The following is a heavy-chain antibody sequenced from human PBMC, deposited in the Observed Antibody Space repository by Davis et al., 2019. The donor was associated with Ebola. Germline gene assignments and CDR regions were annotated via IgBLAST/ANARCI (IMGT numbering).Heavy chain of an antibody. D-gene: IGHD3-22*01. V-gene: IGHV4-61*09. J-gene: IGHJ4*02. CDR3: ARGSGYYGHFDY. CDR2: IYSSGST. CDR1: GGSISSGSYY. Sequence: PSETLSLTCTVSGGSISSGSYYWTWIRQPAGKGLEWIGHIYSSGSTNYTASLKSRVTISVDTSKKQFSLKLSSVTAADTAVYYCARGSGYYGHFDYWGQGTLVTVSS.